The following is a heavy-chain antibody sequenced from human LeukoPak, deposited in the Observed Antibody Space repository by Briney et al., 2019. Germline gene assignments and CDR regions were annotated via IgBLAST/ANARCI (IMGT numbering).Heavy chain of an antibody. V-gene: IGHV3-48*03. Sequence: QPGGSQRLSCAASGFTFSSYEMNWVRQAPGKGLEWVSYISSSGSTIYYADSVKGRFTISRDNAKNSLYLQMNSLRAEDTAVYYCARVPPGYYDSSGYYYDYWGQGTLVTVSS. CDR3: ARVPPGYYDSSGYYYDY. J-gene: IGHJ4*02. D-gene: IGHD3-22*01. CDR1: GFTFSSYE. CDR2: ISSSGSTI.